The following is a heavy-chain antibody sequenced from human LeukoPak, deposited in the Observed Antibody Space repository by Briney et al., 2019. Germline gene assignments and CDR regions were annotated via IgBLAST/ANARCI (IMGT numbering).Heavy chain of an antibody. CDR3: ARDLYCSGGNCHYNWFDP. D-gene: IGHD2-15*01. V-gene: IGHV3-74*01. J-gene: IGHJ5*02. CDR2: INSAESST. CDR1: GFTFSSYW. Sequence: GESLRLSCAASGFTFSSYWMHWVRQAPGKGLVWVSRINSAESSTRYADSVKGRFTISRDNAKKSLYLQMNTLRAEDTAVYYCARDLYCSGGNCHYNWFDPWGQGTLVTVSS.